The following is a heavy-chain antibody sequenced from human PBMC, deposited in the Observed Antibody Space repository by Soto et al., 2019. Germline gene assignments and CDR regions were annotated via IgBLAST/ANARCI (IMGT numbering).Heavy chain of an antibody. J-gene: IGHJ4*02. CDR1: GFTFSSYS. D-gene: IGHD5-12*01. CDR2: ISSSSSYI. Sequence: GGSLRLSCAASGFTFSSYSMNWVRQAPGKGLEWVSSISSSSSYIYYADSVKGRFTISRDNAKNSLYLQMNSLRAEDTAVYYCARGENVNIVATITYFDYWGQGTLVTVSS. CDR3: ARGENVNIVATITYFDY. V-gene: IGHV3-21*01.